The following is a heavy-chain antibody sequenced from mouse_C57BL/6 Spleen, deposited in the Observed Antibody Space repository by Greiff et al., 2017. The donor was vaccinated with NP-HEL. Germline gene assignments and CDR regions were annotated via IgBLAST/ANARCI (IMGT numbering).Heavy chain of an antibody. CDR1: GYTFTSYT. J-gene: IGHJ3*01. Sequence: VQVVESGAELARPGASVKMSCKASGYTFTSYTMHWVKQRPGQGLEWIGYINPSSGYTKYNQKFKDKATLTADKSSSTAYMQLSSLTSEDSAVYYCARDTTGGFAYWGQGTLVTVSA. CDR2: INPSSGYT. V-gene: IGHV1-4*01. CDR3: ARDTTGGFAY. D-gene: IGHD1-1*01.